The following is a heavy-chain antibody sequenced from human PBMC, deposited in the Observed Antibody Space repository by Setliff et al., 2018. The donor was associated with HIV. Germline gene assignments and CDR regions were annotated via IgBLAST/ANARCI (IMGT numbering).Heavy chain of an antibody. CDR2: IFTSGSA. V-gene: IGHV4-61*02. Sequence: KLSETLSLTCTVSGGSISSTSHYWTWIRQPAEKGLEWLGRIFTSGSASYNPSLESRVTFSVDTSKNQFALKLTSVTAADTAVYYCARAFYGISAGYYYFDVWGQGALVTV. CDR1: GGSISSTSHY. J-gene: IGHJ4*02. CDR3: ARAFYGISAGYYYFDV. D-gene: IGHD3-9*01.